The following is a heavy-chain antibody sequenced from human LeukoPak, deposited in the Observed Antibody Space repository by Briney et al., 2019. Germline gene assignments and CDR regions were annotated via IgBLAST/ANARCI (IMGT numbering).Heavy chain of an antibody. Sequence: QPGGYLRLSCSASGFTFTNHWMSWVRQAPGKGLEWVANIKEDGSEKYYVDSVKGRFTVSRDNVKNSLFLQMNSLRVDDTAVYYCAKSGSSVFWSWGQGTLVTVSS. D-gene: IGHD3-3*02. CDR2: IKEDGSEK. V-gene: IGHV3-7*03. J-gene: IGHJ5*02. CDR3: AKSGSSVFWS. CDR1: GFTFTNHW.